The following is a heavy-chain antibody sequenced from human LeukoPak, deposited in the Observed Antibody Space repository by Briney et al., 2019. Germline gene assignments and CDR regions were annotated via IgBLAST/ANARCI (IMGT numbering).Heavy chain of an antibody. J-gene: IGHJ4*02. Sequence: GGSLRLSCAASGFTFSSYAMSWVRQAPGKGLEWVSATGSTGVSTFYADSVRGRFTFSRDNSKNTLSLQMNSLRAEDTAVYYCAKDPGVVPAHYFDYWGQGILVTVSS. CDR1: GFTFSSYA. V-gene: IGHV3-23*01. D-gene: IGHD2-2*01. CDR2: TGSTGVST. CDR3: AKDPGVVPAHYFDY.